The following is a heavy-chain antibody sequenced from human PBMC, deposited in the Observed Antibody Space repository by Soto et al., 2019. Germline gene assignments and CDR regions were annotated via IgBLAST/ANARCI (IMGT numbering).Heavy chain of an antibody. CDR3: ARGHYFGSGSTD. Sequence: TPSLTCAVSGDSLSGGGFSWDLIRQSPGKGLEWIGYIYPSGTSYYNPSLKSRVTISVDKSQNQFSLRLSSMTAADTAVYYCARGHYFGSGSTDWGHGTLVTVSS. J-gene: IGHJ4*01. CDR1: GDSLSGGGFS. CDR2: IYPSGTS. V-gene: IGHV4-30-2*06. D-gene: IGHD3-10*01.